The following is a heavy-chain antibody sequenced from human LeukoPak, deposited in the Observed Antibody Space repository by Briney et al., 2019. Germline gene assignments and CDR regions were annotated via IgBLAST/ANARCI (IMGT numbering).Heavy chain of an antibody. Sequence: GGSLRLSCAASGFTVGSNYMSWVRQAPGKGLEGVSVIYGGGNTKYADSVKGRLTISRDKSKNTLYLQMNSLRAEDTAVYYCARGPRDYYGSRMDVWGQGTTVTVSS. V-gene: IGHV3-66*02. J-gene: IGHJ6*02. CDR2: IYGGGNT. D-gene: IGHD3-10*01. CDR3: ARGPRDYYGSRMDV. CDR1: GFTVGSNY.